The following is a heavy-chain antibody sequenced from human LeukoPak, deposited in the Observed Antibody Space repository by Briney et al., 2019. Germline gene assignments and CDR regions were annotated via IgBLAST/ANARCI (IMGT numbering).Heavy chain of an antibody. CDR1: GFTVSSNY. D-gene: IGHD1-14*01. CDR3: GRVGTGYYYYGMDV. CDR2: IYSGGNT. V-gene: IGHV3-53*01. J-gene: IGHJ6*02. Sequence: GGSLRLSCAASGFTVSSNYMSWVRQAPGKGLEWVAVIYSGGNTYYADSVKGRFTISRDISENTLYLQMNSLRADDTAVYYCGRVGTGYYYYGMDVWGQGTTVTVAS.